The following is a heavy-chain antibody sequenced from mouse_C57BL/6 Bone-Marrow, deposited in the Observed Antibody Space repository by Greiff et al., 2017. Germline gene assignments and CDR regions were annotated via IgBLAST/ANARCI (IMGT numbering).Heavy chain of an antibody. CDR1: GYSITSGYY. CDR3: AREGLYYYGSSLYYFDY. CDR2: ISYDGSN. J-gene: IGHJ2*01. D-gene: IGHD1-1*01. V-gene: IGHV3-6*01. Sequence: EVQLVESGPGLVKPSQSLSLTCSVTGYSITSGYYWNWIRQFPGNKLEWMGYISYDGSNNYNPSLKNRISITRDTSKNQFFLKLNSVTTEDTATYYCAREGLYYYGSSLYYFDYWGQGTTLTVSS.